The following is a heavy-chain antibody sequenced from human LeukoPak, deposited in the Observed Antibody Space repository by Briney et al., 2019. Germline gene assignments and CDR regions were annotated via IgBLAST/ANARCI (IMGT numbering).Heavy chain of an antibody. D-gene: IGHD2-2*01. CDR3: ARDVVGRDDNPGVSPLG. J-gene: IGHJ4*02. Sequence: SETLSLTCTVSGGSISSSSYYWGWIRQPPGKGLEWIGSIYYSGSTYYNPSLKSRVTISVDTSKNQFSLKLSSVTAADTAVYYCARDVVGRDDNPGVSPLGWGQGTLVTVSS. V-gene: IGHV4-39*07. CDR2: IYYSGST. CDR1: GGSISSSSYY.